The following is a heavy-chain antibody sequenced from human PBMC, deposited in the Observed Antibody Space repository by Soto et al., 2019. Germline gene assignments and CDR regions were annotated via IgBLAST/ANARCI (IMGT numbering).Heavy chain of an antibody. CDR3: ARDDDYPDNGFDY. D-gene: IGHD4-17*01. J-gene: IGHJ4*02. Sequence: QAPGKGLEWLAVIVREGTEQYYADSVKGRFTISRDNSKNTLYLQMNSLRVDDTPVYYCARDDDYPDNGFDYWGQGTLLTVSS. CDR2: IVREGTEQ. V-gene: IGHV3-33*01.